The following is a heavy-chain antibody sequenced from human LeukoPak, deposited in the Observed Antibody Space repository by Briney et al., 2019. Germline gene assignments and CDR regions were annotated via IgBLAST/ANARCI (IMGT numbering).Heavy chain of an antibody. J-gene: IGHJ4*02. V-gene: IGHV3-21*01. Sequence: GGSLRLSCAASGFTFSSYSMNWVRQAPGKGLEWVSSISSSSSYIYYADSVKGRFTISRDNAKNSLYLQMNSLRAEDTAVYYCARDDTVTSSPARYFDYWGQGTLVTVSS. CDR2: ISSSSSYI. CDR3: ARDDTVTSSPARYFDY. D-gene: IGHD4-17*01. CDR1: GFTFSSYS.